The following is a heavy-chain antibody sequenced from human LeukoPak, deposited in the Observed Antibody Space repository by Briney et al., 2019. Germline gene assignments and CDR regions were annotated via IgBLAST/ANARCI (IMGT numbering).Heavy chain of an antibody. D-gene: IGHD6-13*01. CDR1: GGSISSGGYS. J-gene: IGHJ5*02. CDR3: GFLPTYSSSWEGGFDP. V-gene: IGHV4-30-2*01. Sequence: SETLSLTCAVSGGSISSGGYSWSWIRQPPGKGLEWIGYIYHSGSTYYNPSLKSRVTISVDRSKNQFSLKLSSVTAADMAVYYCGFLPTYSSSWEGGFDPWGQGTLVTVSS. CDR2: IYHSGST.